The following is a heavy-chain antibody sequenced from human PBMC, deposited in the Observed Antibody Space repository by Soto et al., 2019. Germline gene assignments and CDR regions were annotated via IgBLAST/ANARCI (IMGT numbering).Heavy chain of an antibody. CDR2: MNPNSGNT. V-gene: IGHV1-8*01. Sequence: ASVKVSCQASGYTFTSYDINWVRQATGQGLEWMGWMNPNSGNTGYAQKFQERVTITRDMSTSTAYMELSSLRSEDTAVYYCAAAGMATTGLYYYYGMDVWGQGTTVTVSS. CDR3: AAAGMATTGLYYYYGMDV. D-gene: IGHD5-12*01. J-gene: IGHJ6*02. CDR1: GYTFTSYD.